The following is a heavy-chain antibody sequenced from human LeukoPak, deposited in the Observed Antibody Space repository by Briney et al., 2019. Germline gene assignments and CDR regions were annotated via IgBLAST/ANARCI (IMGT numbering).Heavy chain of an antibody. D-gene: IGHD6-19*01. CDR1: GFTFSGYW. CDR2: IKQDGSVK. CDR3: VRDSGGYSSVWYDAFDV. V-gene: IGHV3-7*01. J-gene: IGHJ3*01. Sequence: GGSLRLSCAASGFTFSGYWMIWVRQAPGKGLEWVAYIKQDGSVKYYVDSVSGRFTISRDNAKNLLYLQMNSLSDEDTAVYYCVRDSGGYSSVWYDAFDVWGRGTKVTVSS.